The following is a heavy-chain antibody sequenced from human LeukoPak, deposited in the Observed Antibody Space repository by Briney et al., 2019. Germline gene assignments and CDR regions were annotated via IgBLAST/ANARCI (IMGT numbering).Heavy chain of an antibody. CDR2: TYYRSKWYS. CDR1: GDSVSSHSAA. D-gene: IGHD3-10*01. Sequence: SQTLSLTCDISGDSVSSHSAAWNWIRQSPSGGLEWLGRTYYRSKWYSEYAASVKSRTAINPDTSKNQFSLQLKSVTPEDAAVYYCARSAGWLDSWGQGTLVTVSS. V-gene: IGHV6-1*01. CDR3: ARSAGWLDS. J-gene: IGHJ5*01.